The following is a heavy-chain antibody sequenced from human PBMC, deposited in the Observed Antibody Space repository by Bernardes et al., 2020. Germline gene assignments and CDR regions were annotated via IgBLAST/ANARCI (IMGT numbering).Heavy chain of an antibody. CDR3: ARSIATVGERHNWFDR. CDR1: GGSISRNNNY. CDR2: IHYSGST. V-gene: IGHV4-39*01. Sequence: SETLSLTCTVSGGSISRNNNYWGWIRQSPGKGLEWIGTIHYSGSTYYNPSLKSRVTVSVDTSKNQFSLNLNSVTAADTALYYCARSIATVGERHNWFDRWGQGTLVTVSS. J-gene: IGHJ5*02. D-gene: IGHD1-26*01.